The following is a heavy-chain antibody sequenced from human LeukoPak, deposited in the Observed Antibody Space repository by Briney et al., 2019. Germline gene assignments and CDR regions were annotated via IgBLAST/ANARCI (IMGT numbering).Heavy chain of an antibody. CDR3: ARSLAPPATVSDY. D-gene: IGHD4-17*01. CDR1: GFTFGDYY. J-gene: IGHJ4*02. Sequence: GGSLRLSCAASGFTFGDYYMSWIRQAQGKGRDWVSYISGSGSAIYYADSVKGRFTISRDNAKNSLYLQMNSLRAEDTAVYYCARSLAPPATVSDYWGQGTLVTVSS. V-gene: IGHV3-11*04. CDR2: ISGSGSAI.